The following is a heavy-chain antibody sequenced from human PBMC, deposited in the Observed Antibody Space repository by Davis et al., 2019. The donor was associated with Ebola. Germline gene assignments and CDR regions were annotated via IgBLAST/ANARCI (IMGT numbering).Heavy chain of an antibody. CDR2: IYPGDSDT. CDR1: TSSFNSYW. D-gene: IGHD3-10*01. CDR3: ARFGGSTPLDN. V-gene: IGHV5-51*01. Sequence: VSCKDSTSSFNSYWIGWVRQMPGKGLECMGIIYPGDSDTRYNPSFQGQVTISVDKSISTAYLQWGSLKASDTAMYYCARFGGSTPLDNWGQGTLVTVSS. J-gene: IGHJ4*02.